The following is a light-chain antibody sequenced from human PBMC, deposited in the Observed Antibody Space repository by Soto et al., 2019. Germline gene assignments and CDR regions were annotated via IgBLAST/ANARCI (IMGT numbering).Light chain of an antibody. CDR3: QKSNGAPVT. CDR2: ATS. V-gene: IGKV1-27*01. J-gene: IGKJ3*01. CDR1: QGISNY. Sequence: DNQMTQSPSSLSASVGDRVTITCRASQGISNYLAWYQQKPGKVPNLLIYATSTLESGVPSRFSGSGSGTDVTLTISSLQPECVATYSWQKSNGAPVTFGPETNVGIK.